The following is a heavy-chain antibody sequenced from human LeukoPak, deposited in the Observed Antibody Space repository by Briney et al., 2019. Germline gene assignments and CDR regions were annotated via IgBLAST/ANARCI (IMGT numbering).Heavy chain of an antibody. V-gene: IGHV4-34*01. Sequence: PSETLSLTCAVYGGSFSGYYWSWIRQPPGKGLEWIGEINHSGSTNYNPSLKSRVTISVDTSKNQFSLKLSSVTAADTAVYYCARGPGGWLRSGYFDYWGQGTLVTVSS. D-gene: IGHD5-12*01. J-gene: IGHJ4*02. CDR2: INHSGST. CDR1: GGSFSGYY. CDR3: ARGPGGWLRSGYFDY.